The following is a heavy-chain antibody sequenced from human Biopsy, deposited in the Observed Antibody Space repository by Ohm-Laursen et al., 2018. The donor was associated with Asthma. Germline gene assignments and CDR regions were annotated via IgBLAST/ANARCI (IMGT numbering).Heavy chain of an antibody. Sequence: SVTVSCKISGYSLTDLSMHWVRQAPGQGLEWLGGIMTVFGTTNYAQQFQGRVTITADESTSTAYMEVTSLRSEDTAIYYCARCQVGYSSGWSLLLKKIYYSGMDVWGQGTAVTVPS. CDR1: GYSLTDLS. J-gene: IGHJ6*02. CDR3: ARCQVGYSSGWSLLLKKIYYSGMDV. D-gene: IGHD6-19*01. CDR2: IMTVFGTT. V-gene: IGHV1-69*13.